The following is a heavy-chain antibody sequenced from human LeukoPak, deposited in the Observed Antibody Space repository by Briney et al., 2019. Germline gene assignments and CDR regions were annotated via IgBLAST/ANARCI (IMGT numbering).Heavy chain of an antibody. CDR2: ISSSSSTI. D-gene: IGHD4-17*01. CDR3: ARASPTVTTYY. J-gene: IGHJ4*02. CDR1: GFTFSSYS. V-gene: IGHV3-48*04. Sequence: GGSLRLPCAASGFTFSSYSMNWVRQAPGKGLEWVSYISSSSSTIYYADSVKGRFTISRDNAKNSLYLQMNSLRAEDTAVYYCARASPTVTTYYWGQGTLVTVSS.